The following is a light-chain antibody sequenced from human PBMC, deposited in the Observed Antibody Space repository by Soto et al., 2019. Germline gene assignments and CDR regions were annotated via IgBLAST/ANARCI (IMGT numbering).Light chain of an antibody. CDR3: KQYGSFIT. Sequence: EIVLTQSPGTLSLSPGERATLSCRASQSVSSSYLAWYQQKPGQAPRILIYGASSRATGIQDRFSGSGSGTEFTLTIRRLEPEDFAVYYCKQYGSFITFGQGTRLEIK. CDR1: QSVSSSY. J-gene: IGKJ5*01. CDR2: GAS. V-gene: IGKV3-20*01.